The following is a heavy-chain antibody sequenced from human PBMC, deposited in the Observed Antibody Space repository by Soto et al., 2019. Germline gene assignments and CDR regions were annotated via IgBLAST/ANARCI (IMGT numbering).Heavy chain of an antibody. CDR1: GGSISSYY. D-gene: IGHD6-19*01. CDR3: ARQAPHSSGWFWFDP. Sequence: KPSETLSLTCTVSGGSISSYYWSWIRQPPGKGLEWIGYIYYSGSTSYNPSLRSRVTISVDTSKNQFSLKLSSVTAADTAVYYCARQAPHSSGWFWFDPWGQGTLVTVSS. J-gene: IGHJ5*02. V-gene: IGHV4-59*08. CDR2: IYYSGST.